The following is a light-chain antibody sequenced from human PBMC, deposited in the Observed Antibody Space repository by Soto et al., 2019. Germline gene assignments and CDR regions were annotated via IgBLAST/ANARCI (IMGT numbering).Light chain of an antibody. J-gene: IGKJ5*01. CDR3: HQRYNWPRVT. CDR1: QSVSNS. CDR2: DVS. V-gene: IGKV3-11*01. Sequence: EILLTQSPATLSSSPGDRVTLSCRASQSVSNSLAWYQQKPGQPPRLLIYDVSNRATGIPARFSGSGSGTDFTLTITSLEPEDFAVYFCHQRYNWPRVTFGQGTRLEIK.